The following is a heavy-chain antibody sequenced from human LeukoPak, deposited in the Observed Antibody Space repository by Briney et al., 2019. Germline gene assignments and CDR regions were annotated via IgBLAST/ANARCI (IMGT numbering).Heavy chain of an antibody. J-gene: IGHJ6*03. CDR3: GRLYNPNYHYYMDV. CDR1: GGSITTNNW. CDR2: IFHTGST. D-gene: IGHD5-24*01. V-gene: IGHV4-4*02. Sequence: SETLSLTCAVSGGSITTNNWWSWVRQSPGKGLEWIGEIFHTGSTKYNPSLKSRVTISVDTSMAQFSLRLSSVTAADTAVYFCGRLYNPNYHYYMDVWGKGTTVTVSS.